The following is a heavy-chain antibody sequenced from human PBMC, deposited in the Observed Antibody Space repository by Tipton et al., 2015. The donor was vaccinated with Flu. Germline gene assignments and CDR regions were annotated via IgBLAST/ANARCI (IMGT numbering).Heavy chain of an antibody. Sequence: TLSLTCTVSGGSISSGSYYWSWIQQPAGKGLEWIGRIYTSGSTNYNPSLKSRVTISVDTSKNQFSLKLSSVTAADTAVYYCARDGIAWDYYGMDVWGQGTTVTVS. V-gene: IGHV4-61*02. CDR3: ARDGIAWDYYGMDV. J-gene: IGHJ6*02. CDR1: GGSISSGSYY. D-gene: IGHD1-26*01. CDR2: IYTSGST.